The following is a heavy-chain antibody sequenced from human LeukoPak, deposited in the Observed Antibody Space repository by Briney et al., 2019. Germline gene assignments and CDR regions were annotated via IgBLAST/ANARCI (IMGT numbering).Heavy chain of an antibody. CDR2: INHGGST. D-gene: IGHD4-17*01. V-gene: IGHV4-34*01. Sequence: SEILSLTCAVYGGSFSDHSWIWIRQPPGKGLEWIGEINHGGSTTYNPSLKSRVTISVDTSKNQFSLKLRSVTAADTAVYYCARSSGGDTTFDYWGQGTLVTVSS. CDR1: GGSFSDHS. J-gene: IGHJ4*02. CDR3: ARSSGGDTTFDY.